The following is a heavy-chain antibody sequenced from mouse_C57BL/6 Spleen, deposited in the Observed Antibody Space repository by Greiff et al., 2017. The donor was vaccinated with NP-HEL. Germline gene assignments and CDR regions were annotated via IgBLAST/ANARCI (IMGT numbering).Heavy chain of an antibody. CDR1: GYTFTSYW. D-gene: IGHD1-1*01. CDR3: ARSYYYGSSYYFDY. V-gene: IGHV1-52*01. CDR2: IDPSDSET. J-gene: IGHJ2*01. Sequence: QVQLQQPGAELVRPGSSVKLSCKASGYTFTSYWMHWVKQRPIQGLEWIGNIDPSDSETQYNQKFKDKATLTVDKSSSTAYMQLSSLTSEDSAVYYCARSYYYGSSYYFDYWGQGTTLTVSS.